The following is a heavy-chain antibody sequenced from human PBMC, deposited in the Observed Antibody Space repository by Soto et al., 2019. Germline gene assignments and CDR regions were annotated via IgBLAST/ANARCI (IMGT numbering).Heavy chain of an antibody. CDR3: ARVGSVVRGVILAPQSYFDY. V-gene: IGHV4-31*03. Sequence: SETLSLTCTGSGGSISSGVYYWSGIRQHPGKGLEWIGYIYYSGSTYYNPSLKSRVTISVDTSKNQFSLKLSSVTAADTAVYYCARVGSVVRGVILAPQSYFDYWGQGTLVTVSS. J-gene: IGHJ4*02. CDR1: GGSISSGVYY. CDR2: IYYSGST. D-gene: IGHD3-10*01.